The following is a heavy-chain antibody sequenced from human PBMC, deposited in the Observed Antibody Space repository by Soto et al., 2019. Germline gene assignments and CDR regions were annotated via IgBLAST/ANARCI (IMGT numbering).Heavy chain of an antibody. D-gene: IGHD6-25*01. Sequence: EVQLVESGGGLVKPGGSLRLSCAASGFTFSSYSMNWVRQAPGKGLEWVSYISSSSTYIYYADSVKGRFTISRDNAKNSMYLQMNSLRVEDTAVYYCARERPMDVWGKGTTVTVSS. V-gene: IGHV3-21*01. CDR1: GFTFSSYS. J-gene: IGHJ6*03. CDR2: ISSSSTYI. CDR3: ARERPMDV.